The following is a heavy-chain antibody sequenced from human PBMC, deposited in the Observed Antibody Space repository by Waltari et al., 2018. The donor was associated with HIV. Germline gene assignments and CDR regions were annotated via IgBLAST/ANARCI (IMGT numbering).Heavy chain of an antibody. V-gene: IGHV4-34*01. Sequence: QVQLQQWGAGLLKPSETLSLTCAVYGGSFSGYYWSWIRQPPGKGLEWIGEINHSGSTNYNPALKSRVTISVDTSKNQFSLKLSSVTAADTAVYYCARGPLFGGDSSGYYSRDYWGQGTLVTVSS. D-gene: IGHD3-22*01. CDR3: ARGPLFGGDSSGYYSRDY. CDR2: INHSGST. J-gene: IGHJ4*02. CDR1: GGSFSGYY.